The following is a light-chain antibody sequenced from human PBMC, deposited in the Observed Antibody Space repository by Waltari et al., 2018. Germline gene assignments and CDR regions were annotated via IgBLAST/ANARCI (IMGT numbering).Light chain of an antibody. CDR1: SGHSSNI. CDR3: ETGGHGTWV. CDR2: VNSDGSH. J-gene: IGLJ3*02. Sequence: QLVLTQSPSASASLGASVKLTCTLSSGHSSNIIAWLQQRPERGPRYLMKVNSDGSHSKGDAIPDRFSGSSSGAERYPTISSLPSEDEADYYCETGGHGTWVFGGGTKLTVL. V-gene: IGLV4-69*01.